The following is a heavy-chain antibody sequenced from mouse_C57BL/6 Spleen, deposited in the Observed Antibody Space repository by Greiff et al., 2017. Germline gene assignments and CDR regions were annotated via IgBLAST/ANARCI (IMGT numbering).Heavy chain of an antibody. CDR3: AREAGYDGDYTAPDY. CDR2: IHPNSGST. CDR1: GYTFTSYW. V-gene: IGHV1-64*01. D-gene: IGHD2-3*01. Sequence: VQLQQPGAELVKPGASVKLSCKASGYTFTSYWMHWVKQRPGQGLEWIGMIHPNSGSTNYNEKFKSKATLTVDKSSSTAYMQLSSLTSEDSAVYYCAREAGYDGDYTAPDYWGQGTTLTVSS. J-gene: IGHJ2*01.